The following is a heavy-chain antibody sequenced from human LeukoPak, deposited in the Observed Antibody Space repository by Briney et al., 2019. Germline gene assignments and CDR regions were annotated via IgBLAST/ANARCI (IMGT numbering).Heavy chain of an antibody. D-gene: IGHD2-15*01. CDR1: GFTFSSYW. CDR2: IKQDGGEK. J-gene: IGHJ5*02. V-gene: IGHV3-7*01. CDR3: AKSPGDIVVVVAATSWFDP. Sequence: GGSLRLSCAASGFTFSSYWMSWVRQAPGKGLEWVANIKQDGGEKYYVDSVKGRFTISRDNAKNSLYLQMNSLRAEGTAVYYCAKSPGDIVVVVAATSWFDPWGQGTLVTVSS.